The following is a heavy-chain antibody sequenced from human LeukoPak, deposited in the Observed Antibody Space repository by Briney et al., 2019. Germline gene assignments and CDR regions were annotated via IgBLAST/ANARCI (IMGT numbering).Heavy chain of an antibody. D-gene: IGHD2-15*01. V-gene: IGHV1-18*01. J-gene: IGHJ4*02. CDR1: GYTFTSYG. CDR3: ARCSGGSCYLPFDY. CDR2: ISADNGNT. Sequence: GASVKVSCKASGYTFTSYGISWVRQAPGQGLEWMGWISADNGNTKYSQQKLQGRVTMTTDTSTSTAYMELRSLRSDDTAVYYCARCSGGSCYLPFDYWGQGTRVTVSS.